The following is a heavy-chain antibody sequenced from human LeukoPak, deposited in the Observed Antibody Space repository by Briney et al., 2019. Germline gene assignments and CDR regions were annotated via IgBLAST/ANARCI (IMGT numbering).Heavy chain of an antibody. CDR2: IYYSGST. V-gene: IGHV4-39*07. CDR1: GGSISSSSYY. CDR3: ARNKGWLEAPDY. Sequence: SETLSLTCTVSGGSISSSSYYWGWIRQPPGKGLEWIGSIYYSGSTYYNPSLKSRVTISVDTSKNQFSLKLSSVTAADTAVYYCARNKGWLEAPDYWGQGTLVTVSS. J-gene: IGHJ4*02. D-gene: IGHD3-22*01.